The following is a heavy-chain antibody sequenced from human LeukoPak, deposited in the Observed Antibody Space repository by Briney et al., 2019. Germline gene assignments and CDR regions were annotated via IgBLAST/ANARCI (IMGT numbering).Heavy chain of an antibody. CDR1: GFTFSSYW. J-gene: IGHJ6*03. D-gene: IGHD3-22*01. Sequence: GGSLRLSCAASGFTFSSYWMSWVRQAPGKGLEWVANIKQDGSEKYYVDSVKGRFTISRDNAKNSLYLQMNSLRAEDTAVYYCARGGLPTMIAFMDVWGKGTTVTVSS. CDR3: ARGGLPTMIAFMDV. V-gene: IGHV3-7*01. CDR2: IKQDGSEK.